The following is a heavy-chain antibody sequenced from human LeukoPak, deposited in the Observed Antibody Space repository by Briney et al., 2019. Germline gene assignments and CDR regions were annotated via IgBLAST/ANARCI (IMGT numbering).Heavy chain of an antibody. D-gene: IGHD3-10*01. CDR1: GGSFSGYY. J-gene: IGHJ3*02. V-gene: IGHV4-34*01. CDR2: INHSGST. Sequence: SETLSLTCAVYGGSFSGYYWSWIRQPPGKGLKWIGEINHSGSTNYNPSLKSRVTISVDTSKNQFSLKLSSVTAADTAVYYCARPIWSRKHTSGAFDIWGQGTMVTVSS. CDR3: ARPIWSRKHTSGAFDI.